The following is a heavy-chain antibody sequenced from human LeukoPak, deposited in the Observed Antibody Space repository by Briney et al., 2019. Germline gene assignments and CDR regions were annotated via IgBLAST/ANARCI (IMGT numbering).Heavy chain of an antibody. J-gene: IGHJ4*02. D-gene: IGHD5-12*01. CDR3: ARETFGYSGNPLFDY. V-gene: IGHV1-18*01. CDR1: GYTFTSYG. CDR2: ISAYNGNT. Sequence: ASVKVSCKASGYTFTSYGISWVRQAPGQGLEWMGWISAYNGNTNYAQKLQGRVTMTTDTSTSTAYMELRSLRSDDTAVYYCARETFGYSGNPLFDYWGQGTLVTVSS.